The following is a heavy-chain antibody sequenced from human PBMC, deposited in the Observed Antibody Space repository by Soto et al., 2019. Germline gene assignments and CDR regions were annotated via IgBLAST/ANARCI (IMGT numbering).Heavy chain of an antibody. D-gene: IGHD3-22*01. CDR2: IIPIFGTA. J-gene: IGHJ6*04. CDR1: GGAFRSYA. V-gene: IGHV1-69*13. Sequence: GASVKVSCKASGGAFRSYAISWVRQAPGQGLEWMGGIIPIFGTANYAQKFQGRVTITADESTSTAYMELSSLRSEDTAVYYCARDRRLRMIVVHGMDVWGKGTTVTVPS. CDR3: ARDRRLRMIVVHGMDV.